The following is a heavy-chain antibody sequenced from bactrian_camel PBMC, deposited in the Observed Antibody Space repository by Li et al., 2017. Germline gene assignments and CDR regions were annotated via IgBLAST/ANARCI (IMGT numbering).Heavy chain of an antibody. CDR2: INSGDDAT. D-gene: IGHD4*01. Sequence: HVQLVESGGGSVQAGGSLRLSCAGSGDTHSGYCMGWFRQAPGKGLEWVSSINSGDDATLYAGSVTGRFTISRDNAKNTLYLHMNSLKYEDTALYYCAKVGSTIATMTSLESWGQGTQVTVS. J-gene: IGHJ4*01. CDR3: AKVGSTIATMTSLES. CDR1: GDTHSGYC. V-gene: IGHV3S1*01.